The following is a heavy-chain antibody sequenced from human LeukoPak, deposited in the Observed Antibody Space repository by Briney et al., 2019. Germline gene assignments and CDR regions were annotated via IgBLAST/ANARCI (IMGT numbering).Heavy chain of an antibody. Sequence: GGSLRLSCAASGFTFSSYEMNWVRQAPGKGLEWVSYISSSGSTIYYADSVKGRFTISRDNAKNSLYLQMNSLRAEDTAVYYRARERGYSGYDYYFDYWGQGTLVTVSS. V-gene: IGHV3-48*03. CDR1: GFTFSSYE. CDR3: ARERGYSGYDYYFDY. CDR2: ISSSGSTI. J-gene: IGHJ4*02. D-gene: IGHD5-12*01.